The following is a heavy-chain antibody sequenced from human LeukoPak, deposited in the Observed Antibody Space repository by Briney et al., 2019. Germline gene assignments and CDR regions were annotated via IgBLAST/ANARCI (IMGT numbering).Heavy chain of an antibody. Sequence: PGGSLRLSCAASGFTFSSYGMHWGRQAPGKALEWVSFIWYDGSNKYYADSVKGRFTISRDNSKNTLYLQMNSLRAEDTAVYYCARVLVVSGWTNIDYWGQGTLVTVSS. CDR1: GFTFSSYG. CDR2: IWYDGSNK. D-gene: IGHD6-19*01. V-gene: IGHV3-33*01. J-gene: IGHJ4*02. CDR3: ARVLVVSGWTNIDY.